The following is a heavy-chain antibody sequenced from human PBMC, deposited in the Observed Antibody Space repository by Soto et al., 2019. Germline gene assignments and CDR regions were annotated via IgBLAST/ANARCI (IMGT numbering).Heavy chain of an antibody. D-gene: IGHD3-10*01. CDR1: GGSIKSYY. V-gene: IGHV4-59*08. Sequence: QVELQQSGPGLVKPSETLSLTCTVFGGSIKSYYWDWIRQSPGKGLEWIGEIYENGSTTYNPSLQSRVSMSVDESNNQFSLTVKSVTAADTAVYYCTRRRFNMVLGLTTSRWFDPWGQGAHVTVSS. CDR3: TRRRFNMVLGLTTSRWFDP. J-gene: IGHJ5*02. CDR2: IYENGST.